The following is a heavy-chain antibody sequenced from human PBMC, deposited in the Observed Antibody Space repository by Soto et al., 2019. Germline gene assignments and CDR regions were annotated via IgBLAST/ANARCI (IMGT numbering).Heavy chain of an antibody. Sequence: QVQLQESGPGLVKPSQTLSLTCTVSGGSISSGGYYWSWIRQHPGKGLEWIGYIYYSGSTYYNPSLKSRVTISVDTSKNQFSLKLSSVTAADTGVYYCARVMGCSSTSGYAGWFDPWGQGTLVTVSS. CDR3: ARVMGCSSTSGYAGWFDP. V-gene: IGHV4-31*03. CDR2: IYYSGST. CDR1: GGSISSGGYY. D-gene: IGHD2-2*01. J-gene: IGHJ5*02.